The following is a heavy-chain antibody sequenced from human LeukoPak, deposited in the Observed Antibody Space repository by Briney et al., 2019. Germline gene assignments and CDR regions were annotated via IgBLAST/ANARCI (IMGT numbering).Heavy chain of an antibody. J-gene: IGHJ4*02. D-gene: IGHD6-19*01. CDR1: GFTFGSYG. CDR3: ARRYSSAWNFDS. Sequence: GGSLRLSCAASGFTFGSYGMHRVRQAPGKGLEWVALIWYDGSNKYYADSVKGRFTISRDNSKNTLYLQMNSLRAEDTALYYCARRYSSAWNFDSWGQGTLVTVSS. CDR2: IWYDGSNK. V-gene: IGHV3-33*01.